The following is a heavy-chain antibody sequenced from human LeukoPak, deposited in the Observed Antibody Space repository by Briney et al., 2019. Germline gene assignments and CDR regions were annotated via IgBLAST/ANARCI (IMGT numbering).Heavy chain of an antibody. D-gene: IGHD2-8*01. CDR1: GGTFSSYA. V-gene: IGHV1-69*13. Sequence: GASVNVSCKASGGTFSSYAISWVRQAPGQGLEWMGGIIPIFGTANYAQKFQGRVTITADESTSTAYMELSSLRSEDTAVYYCASLGYCTNGVCSDFDYWGQGTLVTVSS. CDR2: IIPIFGTA. J-gene: IGHJ4*02. CDR3: ASLGYCTNGVCSDFDY.